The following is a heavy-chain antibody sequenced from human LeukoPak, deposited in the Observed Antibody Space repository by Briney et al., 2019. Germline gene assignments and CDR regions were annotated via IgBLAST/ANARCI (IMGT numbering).Heavy chain of an antibody. V-gene: IGHV4-61*01. CDR2: IYYSGST. D-gene: IGHD3-22*01. CDR3: VRALIGSVPDY. CDR1: GVSVSSGSYY. Sequence: SETLSLTCTVSGVSVSSGSYYWSWLRQPPGKGLEWIGYIYYSGSTTYNPSLKSRVTMSVYTSRNQFSLKLSSVTAADTAIYYCVRALIGSVPDYWGQGTLVTVSS. J-gene: IGHJ4*02.